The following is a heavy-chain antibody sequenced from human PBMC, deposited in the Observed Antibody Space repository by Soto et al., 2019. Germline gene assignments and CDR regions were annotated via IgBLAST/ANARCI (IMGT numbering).Heavy chain of an antibody. CDR1: EATLSSKA. CDR2: TTPISGTP. D-gene: IGHD2-2*01. CDR3: ARSQGSSTSLEIYYYYYYGMDV. Sequence: QVQLVQSGAKVRNPGPRGKVSSKLSEATLSSKAITGFHQAPGQGLEWWGGTTPISGTPNYAQKFQGRVRITADESTSTAYMELSSLRSEDTAVYYCARSQGSSTSLEIYYYYYYGMDVWGQGTTVTVSS. J-gene: IGHJ6*02. V-gene: IGHV1-69*01.